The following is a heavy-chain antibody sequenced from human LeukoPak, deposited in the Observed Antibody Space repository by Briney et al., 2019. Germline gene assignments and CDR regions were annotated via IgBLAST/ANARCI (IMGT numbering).Heavy chain of an antibody. J-gene: IGHJ5*02. D-gene: IGHD5-18*01. CDR2: IIPIFGTA. Sequence: GASVKVSCKASGGTFSSYAISWVRQAPGQGLEWMGGIIPIFGTANYAQKFQGRVTITADESTSTAYMELSSLRSEDTAVYYCARGGYSYGSGWFDPWGQGTLVTVSS. CDR1: GGTFSSYA. V-gene: IGHV1-69*13. CDR3: ARGGYSYGSGWFDP.